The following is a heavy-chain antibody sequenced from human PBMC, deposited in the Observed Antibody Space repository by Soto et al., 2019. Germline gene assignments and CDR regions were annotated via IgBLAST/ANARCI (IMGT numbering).Heavy chain of an antibody. V-gene: IGHV2-5*01. Sequence: GPTLVNPTQTLTLTCTFSGFSLSTSVVGVGWIRQPPGESLAWIALIYWNDDKRYSPSLKSRLTITKDTSRNQVVLAMTNMDPVDTATYYCAPSSEIDSSGYYRQRDSLDIWGQGITVTVSS. J-gene: IGHJ3*02. CDR3: APSSEIDSSGYYRQRDSLDI. D-gene: IGHD3-22*01. CDR2: IYWNDDK. CDR1: GFSLSTSVVG.